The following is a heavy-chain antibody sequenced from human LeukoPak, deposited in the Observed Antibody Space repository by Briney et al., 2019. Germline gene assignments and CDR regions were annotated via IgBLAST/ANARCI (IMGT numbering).Heavy chain of an antibody. CDR2: INSDGSST. D-gene: IGHD3-22*01. CDR3: ARDDYYDSSGYSFDY. V-gene: IGHV3-74*01. J-gene: IGHJ4*02. CDR1: GFTFSSYW. Sequence: PGGSLRLSCAASGFTFSSYWMHWVRQAPGKGLVWVSRINSDGSSTSYADSVKGRFTISRDNAKNTLYLQMNSLRAEDTAVYYCARDDYYDSSGYSFDYWGQGTLVTVSS.